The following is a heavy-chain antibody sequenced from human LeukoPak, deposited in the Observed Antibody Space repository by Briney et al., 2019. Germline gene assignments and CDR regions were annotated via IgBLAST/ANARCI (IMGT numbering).Heavy chain of an antibody. CDR1: GFTFSSYA. J-gene: IGHJ4*02. D-gene: IGHD7-27*01. Sequence: PGRSLRLSCAASGFTFSSYAMHWVRQAPGKGLEWVAVISYDGSNKYYADSVKGRFTISRDNSKNTLYLQMNSLRAEDTAVYYCARAGLGTGAFDYWGQGTLVTVSS. CDR2: ISYDGSNK. CDR3: ARAGLGTGAFDY. V-gene: IGHV3-30*04.